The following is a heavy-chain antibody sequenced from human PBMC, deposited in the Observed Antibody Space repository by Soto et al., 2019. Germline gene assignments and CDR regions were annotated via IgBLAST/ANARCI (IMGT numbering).Heavy chain of an antibody. V-gene: IGHV3-23*01. CDR3: AKDHRIWGRLVEYMDV. CDR1: GFTFSSYA. D-gene: IGHD3-10*01. J-gene: IGHJ6*02. Sequence: EVQLLESGGGLVQPGGSLRLSCAASGFTFSSYALGWVRQASGRGLECVSAISGSGVSTFYADSVKGRFTISRDTSKNTLYLQMNTLTAEDTAVYYCAKDHRIWGRLVEYMDVWGQGTTVTVSS. CDR2: ISGSGVST.